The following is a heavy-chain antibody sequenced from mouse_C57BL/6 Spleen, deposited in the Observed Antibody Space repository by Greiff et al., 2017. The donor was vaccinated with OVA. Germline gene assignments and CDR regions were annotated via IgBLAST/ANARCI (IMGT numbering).Heavy chain of an antibody. CDR3: ARKYNGGYFDV. V-gene: IGHV1-80*01. CDR2: IYPGDGDT. D-gene: IGHD5-1-1*01. CDR1: GYAFSSYW. J-gene: IGHJ1*03. Sequence: VQLQESGAELVKPGASVKISCKASGYAFSSYWMNWVKQRPGKGLEWIGQIYPGDGDTNYNGKFKGKATLTADKSSSTAYMQLSSLTSEDSAVYFCARKYNGGYFDVWGTGTTVTVSS.